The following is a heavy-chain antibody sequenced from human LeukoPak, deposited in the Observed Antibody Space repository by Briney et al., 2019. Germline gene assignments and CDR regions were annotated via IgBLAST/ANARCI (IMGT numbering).Heavy chain of an antibody. CDR3: ARGAWAVVVAASFDY. D-gene: IGHD2-15*01. CDR1: GYTFTSYG. Sequence: ASVKVSCKASGYTFTSYGISWVRRAPGQGLEWMGWISAYNGNTNYAQKLQGRVTMTTDTSTSTAYMELRSLRSDDTAVYYCARGAWAVVVAASFDYWGQGTLVTVSS. CDR2: ISAYNGNT. J-gene: IGHJ4*02. V-gene: IGHV1-18*01.